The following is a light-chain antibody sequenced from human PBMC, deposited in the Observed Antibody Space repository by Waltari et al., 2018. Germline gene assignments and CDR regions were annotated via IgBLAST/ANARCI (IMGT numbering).Light chain of an antibody. CDR2: AAS. J-gene: IGKJ1*01. CDR1: QSISSY. V-gene: IGKV1-39*01. CDR3: QQSYSTPPT. Sequence: DIQMTQSPSSLSASVGYSGTITCRASQSISSYLNWYQQKPGKAPKLLIYAASSLQSGVPSRFSGSGSGTDFTLTISSLQPEDFATYYCQQSYSTPPTFGQGTKVEIK.